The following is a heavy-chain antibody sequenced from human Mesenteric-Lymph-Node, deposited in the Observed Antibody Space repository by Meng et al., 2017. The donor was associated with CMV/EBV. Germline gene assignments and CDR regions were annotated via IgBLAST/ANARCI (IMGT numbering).Heavy chain of an antibody. J-gene: IGHJ4*02. Sequence: GGSLRLSCAASGFTFSSYWMSWVRQAPGKGLEWVSSISSSSSYIYYADSVKGRFTISRDNAKNSLYLQMNSLRAEDTALYYCARDKFQLLNFLDYWGQGTLVTVSS. D-gene: IGHD2-2*01. CDR2: ISSSSSYI. CDR1: GFTFSSYW. CDR3: ARDKFQLLNFLDY. V-gene: IGHV3-21*04.